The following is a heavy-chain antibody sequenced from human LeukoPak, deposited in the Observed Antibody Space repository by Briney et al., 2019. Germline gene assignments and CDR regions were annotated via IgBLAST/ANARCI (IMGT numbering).Heavy chain of an antibody. Sequence: SETLSLTCAVYGGSFSGYYWSWIRQPPGKGLEWIGEINHSGSTNYNPSLKSRVTISVDTSKNQLSLELSSVTAADTAVYYCARGKRVRYFDWLLWFDYWGQGTLVTVSS. D-gene: IGHD3-9*01. CDR1: GGSFSGYY. CDR2: INHSGST. V-gene: IGHV4-34*01. CDR3: ARGKRVRYFDWLLWFDY. J-gene: IGHJ4*02.